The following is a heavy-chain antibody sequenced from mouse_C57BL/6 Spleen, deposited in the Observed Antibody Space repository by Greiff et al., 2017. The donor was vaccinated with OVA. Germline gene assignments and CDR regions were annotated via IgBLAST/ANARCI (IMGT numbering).Heavy chain of an antibody. D-gene: IGHD1-1*01. CDR3: ARVRFWYFDV. CDR2: ISYDGSN. V-gene: IGHV3-6*01. CDR1: GYSITSGYY. J-gene: IGHJ1*03. Sequence: EVQLQQSGPGLVKPSQSLSLTCSVTGYSITSGYYWNWIRQFPGNKLEWMGYISYDGSNNYNPSLKNRISITRDTSKNQFFLKLNSVTTEDTATYYCARVRFWYFDVWGTGTTVTVSS.